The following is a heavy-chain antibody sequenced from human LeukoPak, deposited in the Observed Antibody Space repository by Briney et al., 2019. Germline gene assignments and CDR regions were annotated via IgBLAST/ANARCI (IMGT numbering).Heavy chain of an antibody. V-gene: IGHV3-69-1*01. J-gene: IGHJ4*01. Sequence: PGGSLRLSCAASGFAISTYAMAWVRQAPGKGLEWISSLSSGRSPSYSDSLEGRLTVSSDNARNTLYLQMDNLRGEDTAMYYCARQLGYCAAGTCYFDSWGHGTQVTVSS. D-gene: IGHD2-8*02. CDR1: GFAISTYA. CDR3: ARQLGYCAAGTCYFDS. CDR2: LSSGRSP.